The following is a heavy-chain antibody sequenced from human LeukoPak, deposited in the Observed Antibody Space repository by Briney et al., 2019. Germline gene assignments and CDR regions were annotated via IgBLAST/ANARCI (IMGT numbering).Heavy chain of an antibody. CDR2: INSDGTTS. J-gene: IGHJ4*02. CDR1: GFTFGNFW. CDR3: AREVSEGFDF. Sequence: GGSLRLSCAASGFTFGNFWMHWVRQVPGKGLMWVSRINSDGTTSTYADSVRGRFTISRDNAKNSLYLQMNSLRAEDTALYYCAREVSEGFDFWGQGTLVTVSS. V-gene: IGHV3-74*03. D-gene: IGHD3-22*01.